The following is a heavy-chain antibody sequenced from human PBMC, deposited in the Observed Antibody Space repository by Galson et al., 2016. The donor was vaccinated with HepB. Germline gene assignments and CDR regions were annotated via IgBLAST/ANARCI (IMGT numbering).Heavy chain of an antibody. D-gene: IGHD6-19*01. CDR3: AKEPGRGSGWFFFDS. V-gene: IGHV3-23*01. CDR1: GFTFSSYT. J-gene: IGHJ5*01. Sequence: SLRLSCAASGFTFSSYTMSWVRQAPGMGLEWVSSISGSGSFTYFADSVKGRFTISRDNSKNTLYLQMNSLRAEDTATYYCAKEPGRGSGWFFFDSWGQGPLVTVSS. CDR2: ISGSGSFT.